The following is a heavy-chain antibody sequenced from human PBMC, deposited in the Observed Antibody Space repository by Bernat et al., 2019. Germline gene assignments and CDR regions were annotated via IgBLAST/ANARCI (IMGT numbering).Heavy chain of an antibody. J-gene: IGHJ4*02. CDR2: IYWDDDK. D-gene: IGHD6-19*01. Sequence: QITLKESGPTLVKLTQTLTLTCTFSGFSPSTSGAAVRWLRQLPGKVLEWLALIYWDDDKRYSPSLKSRLTITKYTSKNQVVLTMTNIDPVDTASYYCAHRRLAVAAFDYWGQGTLVTVSS. CDR1: GFSPSTSGAA. CDR3: AHRRLAVAAFDY. V-gene: IGHV2-5*02.